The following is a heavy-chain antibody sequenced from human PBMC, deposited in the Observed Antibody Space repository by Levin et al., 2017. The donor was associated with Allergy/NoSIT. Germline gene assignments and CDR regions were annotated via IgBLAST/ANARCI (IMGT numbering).Heavy chain of an antibody. Sequence: LSLTCAASGFTFSSYAMHWVRQAPGKGLEWVAVISYDGSNKYYADSVKGRFTISRDNSKNTLYLQMNSLRAEDTAVYYCARDTLRYCSGGSCYLGLDYWGQGTLVTVAS. J-gene: IGHJ4*02. V-gene: IGHV3-30-3*01. CDR2: ISYDGSNK. D-gene: IGHD2-15*01. CDR3: ARDTLRYCSGGSCYLGLDY. CDR1: GFTFSSYA.